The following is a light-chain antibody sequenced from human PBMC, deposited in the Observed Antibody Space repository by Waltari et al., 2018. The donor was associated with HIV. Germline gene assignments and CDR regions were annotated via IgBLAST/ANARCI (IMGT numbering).Light chain of an antibody. V-gene: IGLV2-8*01. CDR1: SSDVGGYNY. CDR2: EVT. J-gene: IGLJ3*02. Sequence: QSALTQPPSASGPPGQSVTISCTGSSSDVGGYNYVSWYQQHPGKAPKLIIYEVTKRPSGVPDRFAGSKSGNTASLTVSGLQAEDEADYYCSSYPGSFPWVFGGGTKLTVL. CDR3: SSYPGSFPWV.